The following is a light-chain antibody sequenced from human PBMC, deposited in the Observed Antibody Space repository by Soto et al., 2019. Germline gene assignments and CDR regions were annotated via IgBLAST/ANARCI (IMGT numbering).Light chain of an antibody. J-gene: IGLJ1*01. CDR1: ISNIGNNY. CDR3: AAWDDTVSSYV. V-gene: IGLV1-47*01. CDR2: RNN. Sequence: QSVLTQPHSVSGTPGHRGTISCSGSISNIGNNYVYWVQQLPGTAPKVLSNRNNQRPSGVPDRFSGSKSGTSASLAISGLRSEDEADYYCAAWDDTVSSYVFGTGTKLTAL.